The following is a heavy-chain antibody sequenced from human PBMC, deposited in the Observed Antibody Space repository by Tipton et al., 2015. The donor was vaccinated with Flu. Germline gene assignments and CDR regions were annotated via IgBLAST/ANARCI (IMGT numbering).Heavy chain of an antibody. Sequence: WAWIRQPPGKGLEWIGSIYHSGSTYYNPSLKSRVTISVDTSKNQFSLKLSSVTAADTAVYYCARADTDYDYVSAYFDYWGQGTLVTVSS. V-gene: IGHV4-38-2*01. J-gene: IGHJ4*02. CDR3: ARADTDYDYVSAYFDY. CDR2: IYHSGST. D-gene: IGHD3-16*01.